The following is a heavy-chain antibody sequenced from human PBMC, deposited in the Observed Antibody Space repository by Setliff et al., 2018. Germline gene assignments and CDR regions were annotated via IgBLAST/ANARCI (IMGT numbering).Heavy chain of an antibody. CDR1: GGSISSHY. J-gene: IGHJ4*02. V-gene: IGHV4-59*11. CDR2: IYYSGST. CDR3: ARGYYFDY. Sequence: PSETLSLTCTVSGGSISSHYWSWIRQPPGKGLEWIGSIYYSGSTNYNPSLKSRVTISVDTSKNQFSLKLSSVTAADTAVYYCARGYYFDYWGQGTVVTVSS.